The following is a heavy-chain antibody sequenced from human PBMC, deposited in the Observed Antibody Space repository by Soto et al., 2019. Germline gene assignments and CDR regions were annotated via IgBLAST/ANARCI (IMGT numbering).Heavy chain of an antibody. CDR2: ISAYNGNT. D-gene: IGHD6-13*01. V-gene: IGHV1-18*01. CDR3: ARDTTGSSWYFGYYYYYGMDV. CDR1: GYTFTSYC. J-gene: IGHJ6*02. Sequence: ASVNVSCKSSGYTFTSYCISWVRQAPGQGLECMGWISAYNGNTNYAQKLQGRVTMTTDTSTSTAYMELRSLRSDDTAVYYCARDTTGSSWYFGYYYYYGMDVWGQGTTVTVSS.